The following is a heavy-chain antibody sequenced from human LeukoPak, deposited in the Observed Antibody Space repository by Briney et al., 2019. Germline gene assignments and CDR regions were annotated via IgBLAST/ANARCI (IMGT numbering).Heavy chain of an antibody. CDR2: IHYSGNT. J-gene: IGHJ4*02. Sequence: SETLSLTCAVSGGSSRSGDYFWIWIRQPPGKGLEWIGHIHYSGNTYYNPSLKSRVSISVDTSKNQFSLKLSSVTAADTAVYYCARENNDYGGKKAFDYWGQGTLVTISS. CDR3: ARENNDYGGKKAFDY. D-gene: IGHD4-23*01. CDR1: GGSSRSGDYF. V-gene: IGHV4-30-4*01.